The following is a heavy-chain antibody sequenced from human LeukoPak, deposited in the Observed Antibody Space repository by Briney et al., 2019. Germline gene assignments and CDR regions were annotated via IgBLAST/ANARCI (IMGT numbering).Heavy chain of an antibody. CDR1: GFTFSSYG. CDR3: TTDYLYYYDSSGYYVW. Sequence: GGSLRLSCAASGFTFSSYGMHWVRQAPGKGLEWVAFIHSDGSNKYYADSVKGRFTISRDNSKNTLYLQMNSLRAEDTAVYYCTTDYLYYYDSSGYYVWWGQGTLVTVSS. V-gene: IGHV3-30*02. CDR2: IHSDGSNK. D-gene: IGHD3-22*01. J-gene: IGHJ4*02.